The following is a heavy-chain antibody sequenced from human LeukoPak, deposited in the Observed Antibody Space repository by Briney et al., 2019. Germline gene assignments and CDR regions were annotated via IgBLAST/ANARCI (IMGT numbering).Heavy chain of an antibody. J-gene: IGHJ3*02. Sequence: GGSLRLSCAASGFTFSNYRMNWVRQAPGKGLEWVSSISVASSYIYYADSVKGRFTISRDNANSSLSLQMHSLRAEDTSVYYCAREDSGSYDPGSFDIWGQGTLVTVSS. CDR2: ISVASSYI. D-gene: IGHD1-26*01. CDR3: AREDSGSYDPGSFDI. V-gene: IGHV3-21*01. CDR1: GFTFSNYR.